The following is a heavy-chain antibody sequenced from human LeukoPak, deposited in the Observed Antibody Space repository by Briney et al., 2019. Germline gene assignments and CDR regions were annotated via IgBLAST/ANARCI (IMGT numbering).Heavy chain of an antibody. Sequence: SGGSLRLSCAASGFTLSSNYMSWVRQAPGKGLEWVSVIYSGSSSTYYTDSVKGRFTISRHNSKNTLYLQMNSLRAEDTAVYYCARDLIGRYTFDYCGQGTLVTVSS. J-gene: IGHJ4*02. V-gene: IGHV3-53*04. D-gene: IGHD3-10*01. CDR2: IYSGSSST. CDR1: GFTLSSNY. CDR3: ARDLIGRYTFDY.